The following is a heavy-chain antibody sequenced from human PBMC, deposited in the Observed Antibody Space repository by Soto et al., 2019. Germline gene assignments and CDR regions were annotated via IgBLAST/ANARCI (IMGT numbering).Heavy chain of an antibody. CDR1: GFTFSKYT. CDR3: ARQSNAALVAADPLDY. Sequence: GGSLRLSCAASGFTFSKYTMKWVRQAPGKGLEWVSSISPSSTYIYYADSVKGRFTISGDNAQNSLYLQMSSLRAEDAALYYCARQSNAALVAADPLDYWGQGTLVTVSS. D-gene: IGHD2-15*01. V-gene: IGHV3-21*01. CDR2: ISPSSTYI. J-gene: IGHJ4*02.